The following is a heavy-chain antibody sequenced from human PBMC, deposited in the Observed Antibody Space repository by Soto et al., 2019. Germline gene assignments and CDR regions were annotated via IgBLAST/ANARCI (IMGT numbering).Heavy chain of an antibody. CDR3: VGSYDYGSRSYYQVRAFDI. J-gene: IGHJ3*02. CDR2: ICPGDSDT. Sequence: ELQLVQSEAEVKKPGESLKISCQASGHSFPSYCMGWVRQMPGKGLEWMGIICPGDSDTTYSPSIQGQVTISADKSIKTAYLQWSSVKASDTAMYYCVGSYDYGSRSYYQVRAFDIWGQGTTVTVSS. D-gene: IGHD3-10*01. CDR1: GHSFPSYC. V-gene: IGHV5-51*03.